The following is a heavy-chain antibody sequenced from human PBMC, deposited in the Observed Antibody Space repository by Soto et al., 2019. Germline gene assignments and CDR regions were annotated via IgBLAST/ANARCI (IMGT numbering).Heavy chain of an antibody. Sequence: QVQLVQSGAEVKKPGSSVKVSCKASGGTFSSYAISWVRQAPGQGLEWMGVIIPIFGTANYAQKFQGRVTITADESTSTAYMELSSLRSEDTAVYYCARDLDYDYVWGSYRYTGWGQGTLVTVSS. D-gene: IGHD3-16*02. J-gene: IGHJ4*02. CDR2: IIPIFGTA. CDR1: GGTFSSYA. V-gene: IGHV1-69*01. CDR3: ARDLDYDYVWGSYRYTG.